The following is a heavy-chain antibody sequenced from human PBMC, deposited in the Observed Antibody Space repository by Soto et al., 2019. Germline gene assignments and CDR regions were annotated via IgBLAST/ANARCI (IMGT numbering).Heavy chain of an antibody. J-gene: IGHJ3*02. V-gene: IGHV1-69*12. CDR2: IIPIFTTT. D-gene: IGHD6-13*01. Sequence: QVQLVQSGAEVKKPGSSVKVSCKASGGTFSNHAINWVRQAPGQGLEWMGRIIPIFTTTDYAQRFQGRVTITADESTITAYMELSSLKHDDTAVYYCAREVAADGTFREDVFDIWGQGTMGTVSS. CDR1: GGTFSNHA. CDR3: AREVAADGTFREDVFDI.